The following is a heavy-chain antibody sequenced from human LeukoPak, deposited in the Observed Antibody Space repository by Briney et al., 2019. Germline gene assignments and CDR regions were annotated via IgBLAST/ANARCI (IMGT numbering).Heavy chain of an antibody. Sequence: PGGSLRLSCAASGFTFSSYGMSWVRQAPGKGLEWVSAISGSGDSTYYADSVKGRFTISRDNSKNTLYLQMNSLRAEDTAVYYCARDSNYYMDVWGKGTTVTISS. CDR1: GFTFSSYG. V-gene: IGHV3-23*01. J-gene: IGHJ6*03. CDR3: ARDSNYYMDV. CDR2: ISGSGDST.